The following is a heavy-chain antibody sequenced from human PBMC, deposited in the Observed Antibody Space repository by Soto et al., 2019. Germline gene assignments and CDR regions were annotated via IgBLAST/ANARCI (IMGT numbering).Heavy chain of an antibody. Sequence: QLQLQESGPGLVKPSETLSLTCTVSGGSISSSSYYWGWIRQPPGKGLEWIGSIYYSGSTYYNPSLKSRVTISVDTSKNQFSLKLSSVTAADTAVYYCARRGYDSSGYYLNYYYGMEVWGQGTTVTVSS. CDR1: GGSISSSSYY. V-gene: IGHV4-39*01. CDR2: IYYSGST. D-gene: IGHD3-22*01. CDR3: ARRGYDSSGYYLNYYYGMEV. J-gene: IGHJ6*02.